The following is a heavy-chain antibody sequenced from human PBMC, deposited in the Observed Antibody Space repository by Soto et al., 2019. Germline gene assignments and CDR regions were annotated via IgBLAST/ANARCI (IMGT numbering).Heavy chain of an antibody. J-gene: IGHJ6*02. V-gene: IGHV3-30*03. CDR2: ISYDGSSQ. D-gene: IGHD2-8*01. CDR3: ARAGYCTRGNCYNYYSYGMDV. Sequence: QVQMVESGGGVVQPGRSLRLTCSASGFLFSDFGMHWVRQAPGKGLEWVAVISYDGSSQYYAESVKGRFTISRDDSDHTLHLQMTRLRPDDTAVYHCARAGYCTRGNCYNYYSYGMDVWCQGTTVTVSS. CDR1: GFLFSDFG.